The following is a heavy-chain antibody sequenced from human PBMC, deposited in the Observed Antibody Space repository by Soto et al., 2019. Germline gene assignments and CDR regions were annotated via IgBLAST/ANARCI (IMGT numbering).Heavy chain of an antibody. J-gene: IGHJ4*02. CDR2: ISGSGGST. CDR3: AKSRGYSYGWESYFDY. Sequence: PGGSLRLSCAASGFTFSSYAMSWVRQAPGKGLEWVSAISGSGGSTYYADSVKGRFTISRDNSKNTLYLQMNSLRTEDTAVYYCAKSRGYSYGWESYFDYWGQGTLVTVSS. D-gene: IGHD5-18*01. CDR1: GFTFSSYA. V-gene: IGHV3-23*01.